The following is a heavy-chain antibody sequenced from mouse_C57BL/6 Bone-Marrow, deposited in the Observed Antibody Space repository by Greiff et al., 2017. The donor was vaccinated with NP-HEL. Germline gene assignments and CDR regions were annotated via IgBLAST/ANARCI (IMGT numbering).Heavy chain of an antibody. Sequence: VKLVESGPGLVAPSQSLSITCTVSGFSLISYAISWVRQPPGKGLEWLGVIWTGGGTNYNSALKSRLSISKDNSKRQVFLKMNSLQTDDTARYYCAIFDYDDYFDYWGQGTTLTVSS. CDR3: AIFDYDDYFDY. CDR2: IWTGGGT. V-gene: IGHV2-9-1*01. J-gene: IGHJ2*01. CDR1: GFSLISYA. D-gene: IGHD2-4*01.